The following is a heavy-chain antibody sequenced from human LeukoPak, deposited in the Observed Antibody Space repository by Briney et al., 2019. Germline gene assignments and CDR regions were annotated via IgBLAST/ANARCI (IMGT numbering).Heavy chain of an antibody. J-gene: IGHJ4*02. CDR1: GFAFSTYW. CDR3: AREYGSGSYDGDY. D-gene: IGHD3-10*01. V-gene: IGHV3-74*01. CDR2: INSDGSST. Sequence: GGSLRLTCAASGFAFSTYWMHWVRQAPGKGLVWVSRINSDGSSTSYADSVKGRFTISRDNAKNTVYLQMNTVRAEDTAVYYCAREYGSGSYDGDYWGQGTLVTVSS.